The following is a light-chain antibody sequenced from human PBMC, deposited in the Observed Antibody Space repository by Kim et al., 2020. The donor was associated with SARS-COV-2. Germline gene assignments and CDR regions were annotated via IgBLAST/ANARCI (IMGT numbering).Light chain of an antibody. CDR3: SSYTSSSTWV. V-gene: IGLV2-14*01. Sequence: GQSITISCTGTSSDVGGYNYVSWYQQHPGKAPKLMIYEVSKRPSGVSNRFSGSKSGNTASLTISGLQAEDEADYYCSSYTSSSTWVFGGGTQLTVL. J-gene: IGLJ3*02. CDR2: EVS. CDR1: SSDVGGYNY.